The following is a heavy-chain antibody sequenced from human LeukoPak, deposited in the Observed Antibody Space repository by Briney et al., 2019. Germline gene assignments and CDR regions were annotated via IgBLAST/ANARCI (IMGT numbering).Heavy chain of an antibody. V-gene: IGHV4-30-2*01. CDR2: IYHSGST. J-gene: IGHJ5*02. Sequence: SETLSLTCAVSGGSISSGGYSWSWIRQPPGKGLEWIRYIYHSGSTYYNPSLKSRVTISVDRSKNQFSLKLSSVTAADTAVYYCARTKYAGTRWFDPWGQGTLVTVSS. CDR3: ARTKYAGTRWFDP. D-gene: IGHD6-13*01. CDR1: GGSISSGGYS.